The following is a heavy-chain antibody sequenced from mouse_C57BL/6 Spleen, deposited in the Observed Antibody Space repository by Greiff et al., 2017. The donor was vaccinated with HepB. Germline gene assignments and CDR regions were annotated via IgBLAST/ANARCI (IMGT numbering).Heavy chain of an antibody. Sequence: VKVVESGPGLVAPSQSLSITCTVSGFSLTSYGVDWVRQPPGKGLEWLGLIWGGGGTNYNSALMSRLSISKDNSKSQVFLKMNSLRTDDTAMYYCAKRGSGYAVDYWGQGTSVTVSS. D-gene: IGHD3-2*02. CDR1: GFSLTSYG. J-gene: IGHJ4*01. V-gene: IGHV2-9*01. CDR2: IWGGGGT. CDR3: AKRGSGYAVDY.